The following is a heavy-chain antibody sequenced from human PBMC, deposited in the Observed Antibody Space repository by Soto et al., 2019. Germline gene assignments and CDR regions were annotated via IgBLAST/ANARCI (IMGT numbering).Heavy chain of an antibody. CDR1: GFSLSTSGVG. J-gene: IGHJ3*02. CDR2: IYWDDDK. V-gene: IGHV2-5*02. Sequence: SGPTLVQPTQTLTLTCTFSGFSLSTSGVGVGWIRQPPGKALEWLALIYWDDDKRYSPSLKSRLTITKDTSKNQVVLTMTNMDPVDTATYYCAHIGGGSCYECDAFDIWGQGTMVTVSS. CDR3: AHIGGGSCYECDAFDI. D-gene: IGHD2-15*01.